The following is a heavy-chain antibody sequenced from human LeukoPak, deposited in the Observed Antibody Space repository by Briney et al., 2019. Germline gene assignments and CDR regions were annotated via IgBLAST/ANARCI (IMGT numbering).Heavy chain of an antibody. D-gene: IGHD1-26*01. CDR1: GGSITSYY. V-gene: IGHV4-59*08. CDR3: ARSWEQYYFDY. J-gene: IGHJ4*02. CDR2: IYYSGST. Sequence: PSETLSLTCTVSGGSITSYYWSWIRQPPGKGLEWIGYIYYSGSTNYNPSLKSRVTISVDTSKNQFSLKLSSVTAADTAVYYCARSWEQYYFDYWGQGTLVTVSS.